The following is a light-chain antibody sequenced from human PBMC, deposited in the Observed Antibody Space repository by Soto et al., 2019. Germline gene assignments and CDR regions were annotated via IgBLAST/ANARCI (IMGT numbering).Light chain of an antibody. Sequence: QSVLTQPPSVSAAPGQKVTISCSGSSSNIGGNSVSWYQQLPGTAPKLLIYDDNKRPSGIPDRFSGSKSGTSATPGITGFQTGDEADYYCGSWDSSLSAYVLGTGNKVTL. CDR1: SSNIGGNS. CDR2: DDN. J-gene: IGLJ1*01. V-gene: IGLV1-51*01. CDR3: GSWDSSLSAYV.